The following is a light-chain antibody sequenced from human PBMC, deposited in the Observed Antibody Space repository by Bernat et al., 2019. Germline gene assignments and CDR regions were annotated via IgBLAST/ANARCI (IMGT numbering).Light chain of an antibody. CDR3: QQSHMAPPIT. Sequence: DIQMTQSPSSLSASVGDRVTITCRASQTIANYLNWYQQEPGRAPKLLIYESSTFHSGVPSRFSGSGSGTEFTLTISSLQPEDFATYYCQQSHMAPPITFGQGTRL. CDR2: ESS. V-gene: IGKV1-39*01. J-gene: IGKJ5*01. CDR1: QTIANY.